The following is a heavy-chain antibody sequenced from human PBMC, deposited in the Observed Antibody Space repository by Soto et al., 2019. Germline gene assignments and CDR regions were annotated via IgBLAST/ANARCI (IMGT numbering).Heavy chain of an antibody. CDR2: ISSSGSSI. V-gene: IGHV3-48*03. CDR3: ARAEGYSYGYFDY. J-gene: IGHJ4*02. Sequence: EVQLVESGGGLVQPGGSLRLSCAASGFTFSRYEMNWVRQAPGKGLEGVSYISSSGSSIYYADSVKGRFTISRDNAKNSLYLQMNSLRAEDTAVYYCARAEGYSYGYFDYWGQGTLVTVSS. CDR1: GFTFSRYE. D-gene: IGHD5-18*01.